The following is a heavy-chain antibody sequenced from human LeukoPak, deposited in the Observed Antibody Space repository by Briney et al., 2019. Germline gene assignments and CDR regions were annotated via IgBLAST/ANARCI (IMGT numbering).Heavy chain of an antibody. CDR1: GGSISSGSISSYY. CDR2: IYYSGST. V-gene: IGHV4-61*01. Sequence: SETLSLTCTVSGGSISSGSISSYYWSWIRQPPGKGLEWIGYIYYSGSTNYNPSLKSRVTISVDTSKNQFSLKLSAVTAADTAVYYCATMSGTYYKFDYWGQGTLVTVSS. CDR3: ATMSGTYYKFDY. D-gene: IGHD1-26*01. J-gene: IGHJ4*02.